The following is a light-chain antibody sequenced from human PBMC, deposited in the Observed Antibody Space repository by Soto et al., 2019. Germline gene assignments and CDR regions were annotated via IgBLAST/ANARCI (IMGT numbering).Light chain of an antibody. CDR2: EDN. J-gene: IGLJ1*01. CDR3: CVYAGSSNYV. V-gene: IGLV2-23*01. CDR1: GRGIESYYL. Sequence: QSVLNQPASVSGSPGQSVTISCTATGRGIESYYLVSWYQQLRGTVPKLLIYEDNKQPSGVSSLFSGSRSGNTSSLTISWRQAEDEADYYCCVYAGSSNYVFGTGTKRTVL.